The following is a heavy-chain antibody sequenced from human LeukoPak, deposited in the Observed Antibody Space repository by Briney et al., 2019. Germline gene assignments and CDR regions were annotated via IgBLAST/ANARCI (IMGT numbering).Heavy chain of an antibody. J-gene: IGHJ3*02. Sequence: SETLSLTCTVSGGSISRSSYYWGWIRQPPGMGLQWIGSIYYSDSVKMYYNPSLKSPVTISADTSKNQFSLKVTSVTAADTAVYFCARRPPALGAFDIWGQGTMVSVSS. CDR3: ARRPPALGAFDI. CDR2: IYYSDSVKM. CDR1: GGSISRSSYY. V-gene: IGHV4-39*01.